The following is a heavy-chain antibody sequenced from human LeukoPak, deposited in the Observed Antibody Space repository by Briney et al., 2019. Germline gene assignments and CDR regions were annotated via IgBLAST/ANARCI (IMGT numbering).Heavy chain of an antibody. CDR1: GGSISSYY. CDR3: ASLRERSYYARGFDY. V-gene: IGHV4-4*07. J-gene: IGHJ4*02. D-gene: IGHD1-26*01. Sequence: SETLSLTCTVSGGSISSYYWSWIRQPAGKGLEWIGRIYTSGSTYYNPSLKSRVTISVDTSKNQFSLKLSSVTAADTAVYYCASLRERSYYARGFDYWGQGTLVTVSS. CDR2: IYTSGST.